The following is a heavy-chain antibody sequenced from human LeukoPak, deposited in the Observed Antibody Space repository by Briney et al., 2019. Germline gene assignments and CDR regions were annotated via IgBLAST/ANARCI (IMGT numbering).Heavy chain of an antibody. CDR1: GYTFTSNY. CDR2: ISPSGGST. Sequence: ASVKVSCKAFGYTFTSNYMHWVRQAPGQGPEWMGVISPSGGSTTYAQKLQGRVTMTTDTSTSTAYMELRSLRSDDTAVYYCARDLKMGYSSGRHSWGTGSSNDYWGQGTLVTVSS. V-gene: IGHV1-46*01. CDR3: ARDLKMGYSSGRHSWGTGSSNDY. D-gene: IGHD6-19*01. J-gene: IGHJ4*02.